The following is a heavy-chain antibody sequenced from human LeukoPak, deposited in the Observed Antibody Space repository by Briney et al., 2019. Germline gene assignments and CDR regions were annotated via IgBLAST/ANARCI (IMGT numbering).Heavy chain of an antibody. CDR2: IWYDGSNK. D-gene: IGHD6-13*01. CDR1: GFTFSSYG. V-gene: IGHV3-33*01. J-gene: IGHJ4*02. CDR3: VRAGGSSWSDF. Sequence: PGGSLRLSCAASGFTFSSYGMHWVRQAPGKGLEWVAVIWYDGSNKYYADSVKGRFTISRDNSKNTLYLQMNSLRAEDTAVYYCVRAGGSSWSDFWGRGTLVTVSS.